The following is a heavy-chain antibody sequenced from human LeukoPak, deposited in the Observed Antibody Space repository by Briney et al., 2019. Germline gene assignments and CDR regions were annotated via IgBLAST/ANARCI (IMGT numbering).Heavy chain of an antibody. D-gene: IGHD4-23*01. CDR2: IIPIFGTA. CDR3: ARVGGGNSGTHAFDI. Sequence: SVKVSFKASGGTFSSYGISWVRQAPGQGLEWMGGIIPIFGTADYAQKFQGRVTITTDDSTSTAYMELSSLRSEDTAVYYCARVGGGNSGTHAFDIWGQGTMVTVSS. CDR1: GGTFSSYG. J-gene: IGHJ3*02. V-gene: IGHV1-69*05.